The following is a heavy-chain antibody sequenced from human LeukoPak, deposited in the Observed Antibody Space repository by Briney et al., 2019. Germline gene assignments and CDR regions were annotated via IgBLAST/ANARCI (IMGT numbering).Heavy chain of an antibody. V-gene: IGHV4-59*01. CDR1: GGSISSYY. CDR3: ARIIVATRYPHNWFDP. J-gene: IGHJ5*02. Sequence: SETLSLTCTVSGGSISSYYWSWIRQPPGKGLEWIGCIYYSGSTNYNPSLKSRVTISVDTSKNQFSLKLSSVTAADTAVYYCARIIVATRYPHNWFDPWAREPWSPSPQ. D-gene: IGHD5-12*01. CDR2: IYYSGST.